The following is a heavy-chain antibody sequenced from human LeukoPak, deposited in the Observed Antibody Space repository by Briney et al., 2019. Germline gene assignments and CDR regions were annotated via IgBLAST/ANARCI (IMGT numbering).Heavy chain of an antibody. V-gene: IGHV4-59*01. CDR2: IYYSGST. J-gene: IGHJ4*02. CDR1: GVSINKYY. D-gene: IGHD6-19*01. CDR3: ASKLTAVAGYFDC. Sequence: SETLSLTCTVSGVSINKYYWSWIRQPPGKGLEWIGDIYYSGSTDHNPSLKSRVTISVDTSKRQFSLKLTSMTSADTAVYYCASKLTAVAGYFDCWGQGTLVTVSS.